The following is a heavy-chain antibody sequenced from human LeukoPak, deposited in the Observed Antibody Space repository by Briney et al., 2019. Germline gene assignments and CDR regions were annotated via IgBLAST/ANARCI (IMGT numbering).Heavy chain of an antibody. CDR1: GGSITTYY. V-gene: IGHV4-59*12. J-gene: IGHJ4*02. Sequence: SETLSLTCSVSGGSITTYYWSWIRQPPGKGLEWIGSVHYSGSAKYNSSLNSRVIISVDTSKNQFSLKLSSVTAADTAVYYCARVKGNIAVAGIDYWGQGTLVTVSS. CDR3: ARVKGNIAVAGIDY. D-gene: IGHD6-19*01. CDR2: VHYSGSA.